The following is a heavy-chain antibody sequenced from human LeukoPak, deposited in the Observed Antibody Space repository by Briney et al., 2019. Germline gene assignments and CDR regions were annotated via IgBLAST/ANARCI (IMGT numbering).Heavy chain of an antibody. V-gene: IGHV5-51*01. CDR3: ARLSEMATIKRRAFDI. Sequence: GESMKISCKGSGYSFTSYWIGCVRQMPGKGLEWMGIIYPGDSDTRYSPSFQGQVTISADKSISTAYLQWSSLKASDTAMYYCARLSEMATIKRRAFDIWGQGTMVTVSS. D-gene: IGHD5-24*01. CDR2: IYPGDSDT. J-gene: IGHJ3*02. CDR1: GYSFTSYW.